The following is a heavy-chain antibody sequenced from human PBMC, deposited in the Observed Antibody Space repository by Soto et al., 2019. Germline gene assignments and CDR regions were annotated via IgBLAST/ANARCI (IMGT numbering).Heavy chain of an antibody. V-gene: IGHV3-21*01. CDR3: AREMGGCSGGSCYPDWYFDL. CDR1: GFTFSSYS. CDR2: ISSSSSYI. J-gene: IGHJ2*01. D-gene: IGHD2-15*01. Sequence: GGSLRLSCAASGFTFSSYSMNWVRQAPGKGLEWVSSISSSSSYIYYADSVKGRFTISGDNAKNSLYLQMNSLRAEDTAVYYCAREMGGCSGGSCYPDWYFDLWGRGTLVTVSS.